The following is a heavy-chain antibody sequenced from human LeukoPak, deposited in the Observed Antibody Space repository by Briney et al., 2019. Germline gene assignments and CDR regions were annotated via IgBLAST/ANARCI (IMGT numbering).Heavy chain of an antibody. V-gene: IGHV1-2*02. CDR2: INPNSGGT. Sequence: ASVKVSCKASGYTFTGYYMHWVRQAPGQGLEWMGWINPNSGGTNYAQKFQGRVTMTRDTSTSTVYMELSSLRSEDTAVYYCARVRASEVPATRGSFDYWGQGTLVTVSS. D-gene: IGHD2-2*01. CDR3: ARVRASEVPATRGSFDY. CDR1: GYTFTGYY. J-gene: IGHJ4*02.